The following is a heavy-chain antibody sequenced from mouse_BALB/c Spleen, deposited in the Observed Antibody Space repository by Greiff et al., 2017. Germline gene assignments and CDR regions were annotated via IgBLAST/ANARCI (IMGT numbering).Heavy chain of an antibody. CDR2: IWGDGST. J-gene: IGHJ3*01. V-gene: IGHV2-6-7*01. D-gene: IGHD2-4*01. CDR3: ARAYYEYDPWFAY. Sequence: VKLVESGPGLVAPSQSLSITCTVSGFSLTGYGVNWVRQPPGKGLEWLGMIWGDGSTDYNSALKSRLSISKDNSKSQVFLKMNSLQTDDTARYYCARAYYEYDPWFAYWGQGTLVTVSA. CDR1: GFSLTGYG.